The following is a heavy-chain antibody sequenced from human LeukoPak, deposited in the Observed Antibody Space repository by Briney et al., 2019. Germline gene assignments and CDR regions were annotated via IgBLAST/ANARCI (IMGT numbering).Heavy chain of an antibody. CDR3: ARGGDRFLEWLFYTYYYYGMDV. Sequence: SETVSCTASGGTFSSYAISWVRQAPGQGLEWMGGIIPIFGTANYAQKFQGRVTITADESTSTAYMELSSLRSEDTAVYYCARGGDRFLEWLFYTYYYYGMDVWGQGTTVTVSS. V-gene: IGHV1-69*01. CDR2: IIPIFGTA. D-gene: IGHD3-3*01. J-gene: IGHJ6*02. CDR1: GGTFSSYA.